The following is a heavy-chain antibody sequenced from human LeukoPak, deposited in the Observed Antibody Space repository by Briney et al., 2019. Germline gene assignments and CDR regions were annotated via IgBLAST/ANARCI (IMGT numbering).Heavy chain of an antibody. CDR1: GFIFSESW. CDR3: ATYITWVAGDV. CDR2: INHEGGGI. Sequence: QSGGSLRLSCAASGFIFSESWMSWVRQVPGQGLEWVAHINHEGGGIQYVDSVKGRFTISRDNAKGSVYLQMNSLRAEDTAIYHCATYITWVAGDVWGQGTTVIVSS. J-gene: IGHJ6*02. D-gene: IGHD3-10*01. V-gene: IGHV3-7*01.